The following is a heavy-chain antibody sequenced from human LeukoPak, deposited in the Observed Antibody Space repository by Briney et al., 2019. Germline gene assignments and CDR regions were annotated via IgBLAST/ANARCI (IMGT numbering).Heavy chain of an antibody. CDR3: AKDNSGYPVPYFDY. CDR2: VSSSGGST. V-gene: IGHV3-23*01. J-gene: IGHJ4*02. Sequence: GGSLRLSCAASGFTFSSYAMSWVRQAPGKGLEWVSAVSSSGGSTNYADYVKGQFTISRDNSKNTVYLHMNNLRAEDTAVYYCAKDNSGYPVPYFDYWGQGTLVTVSS. D-gene: IGHD3-22*01. CDR1: GFTFSSYA.